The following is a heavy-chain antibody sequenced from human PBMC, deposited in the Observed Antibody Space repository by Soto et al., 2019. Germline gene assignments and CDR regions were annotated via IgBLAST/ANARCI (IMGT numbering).Heavy chain of an antibody. CDR2: ISSTTNYI. V-gene: IGHV3-21*06. CDR1: GFTFTRYS. Sequence: GGSLRLSCAASGFTFTRYSMNWVRRAPGKGLEWVSSISSTTNYIYYGDSMKGRFTVSRDNAKNSLFLEMNSLRAEDTAVYYCARESEDLTSNFDYWGQGTLVTVSS. CDR3: ARESEDLTSNFDY. J-gene: IGHJ4*02.